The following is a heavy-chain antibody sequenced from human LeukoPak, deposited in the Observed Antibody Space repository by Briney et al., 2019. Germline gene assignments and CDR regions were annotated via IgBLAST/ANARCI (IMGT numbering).Heavy chain of an antibody. Sequence: GGSLRLSYAASGFTVSSNYMSWVRQAPGKGLEWVSVIYSGGSTYYADSVKGRFTISRDNSKNTLYLQMNSLRGEDTAVYYCARVYYYDSSGGYYFDYWGQGTLVTVSS. V-gene: IGHV3-66*01. CDR2: IYSGGST. CDR3: ARVYYYDSSGGYYFDY. CDR1: GFTVSSNY. D-gene: IGHD3-22*01. J-gene: IGHJ4*02.